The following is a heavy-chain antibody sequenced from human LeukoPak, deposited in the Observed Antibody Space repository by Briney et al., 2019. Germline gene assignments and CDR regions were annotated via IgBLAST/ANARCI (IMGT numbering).Heavy chain of an antibody. V-gene: IGHV4-34*01. J-gene: IGHJ4*02. CDR3: ARIAAARSLHY. D-gene: IGHD6-13*01. CDR1: GGSFSGYY. CDR2: INHSGST. Sequence: PSETMSLTCAVYGGSFSGYYWSWIRQPPGKGLEWIGEINHSGSTNYNPSLKSRVTISVDTSKNQFSLKLSSVTAADTAVYYCARIAAARSLHYWGQGTLVTVSS.